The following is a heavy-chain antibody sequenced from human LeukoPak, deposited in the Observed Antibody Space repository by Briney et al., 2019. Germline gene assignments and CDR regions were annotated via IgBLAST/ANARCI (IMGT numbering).Heavy chain of an antibody. CDR2: INHSGST. CDR1: GGSISRTNYY. CDR3: ARGYKRAARPGFGY. D-gene: IGHD6-6*01. Sequence: SETLSLTCTVSGGSISRTNYYWGWIRQPPGKGLEWIGEINHSGSTNYNPSLKSRVTISVDTSKNQFSLKLSSVTAADTAVYYCARGYKRAARPGFGYWGQGTLVTVSS. V-gene: IGHV4-39*07. J-gene: IGHJ4*02.